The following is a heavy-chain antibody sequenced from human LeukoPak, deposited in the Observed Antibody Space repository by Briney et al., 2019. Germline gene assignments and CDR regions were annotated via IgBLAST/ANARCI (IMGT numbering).Heavy chain of an antibody. CDR2: THYSGST. CDR3: ARGYSGSYGRFDY. J-gene: IGHJ4*02. D-gene: IGHD1-26*01. CDR1: GGSISSYY. V-gene: IGHV4-59*01. Sequence: SETLSLTCTVSGGSISSYYWSWIRQPPGKGLEWIGYTHYSGSTSYNPSLKSRVTISVDTSRNQFSLKLTSVTAADTAVYYCARGYSGSYGRFDYWGQGTLVTVSS.